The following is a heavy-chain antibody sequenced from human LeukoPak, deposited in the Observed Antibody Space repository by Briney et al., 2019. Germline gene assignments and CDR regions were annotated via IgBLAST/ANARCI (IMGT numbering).Heavy chain of an antibody. Sequence: GRSLRLSCAASGFTFSSYGMHWVRQAPGKGREWVAVIWYDGSNKYYADSVKGRLTISRDNSKNTLYLQMNSLRAEDTAVYYCARGMTLRAFDIWGQGTRVTVSS. CDR2: IWYDGSNK. CDR1: GFTFSSYG. CDR3: ARGMTLRAFDI. V-gene: IGHV3-33*01. D-gene: IGHD2-15*01. J-gene: IGHJ3*02.